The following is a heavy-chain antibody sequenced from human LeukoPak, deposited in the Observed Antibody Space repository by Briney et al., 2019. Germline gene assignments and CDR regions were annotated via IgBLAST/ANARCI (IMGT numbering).Heavy chain of an antibody. CDR3: ASRRLSGVRSYYYGMDV. J-gene: IGHJ6*02. CDR1: GGSISGYY. D-gene: IGHD3-10*01. CDR2: IYYSGST. V-gene: IGHV4-59*01. Sequence: ASETLSLTCTVSGGSISGYYWSWIRQPPGKGLEWIGYIYYSGSTNYNPSLKSRVTISADTSKSQFFLKLSSVTAADTAVYYCASRRLSGVRSYYYGMDVWGQGTTVTVSS.